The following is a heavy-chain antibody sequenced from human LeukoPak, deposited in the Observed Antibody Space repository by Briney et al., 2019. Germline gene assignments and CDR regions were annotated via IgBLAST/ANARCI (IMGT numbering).Heavy chain of an antibody. V-gene: IGHV3-48*01. D-gene: IGHD3-22*01. CDR2: IRIPTGAL. Sequence: GGSLSLSCAASGFSFSSYTMNWGRQAPGKGLEWLSYIRIPTGALYYADSVKGRFTISRDNAKNSLYLQMNNLRAEDTAVYYCVRGKLVYYYDNSGYFDSWGRGTLVTVSS. J-gene: IGHJ4*02. CDR3: VRGKLVYYYDNSGYFDS. CDR1: GFSFSSYT.